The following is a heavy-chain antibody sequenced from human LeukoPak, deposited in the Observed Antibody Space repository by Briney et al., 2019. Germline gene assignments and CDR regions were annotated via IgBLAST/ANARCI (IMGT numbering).Heavy chain of an antibody. J-gene: IGHJ6*02. CDR1: GGSFSGYY. D-gene: IGHD2-2*01. V-gene: IGHV4-34*01. CDR2: INHSGST. CDR3: ARIPGSSTSSTIKYYYYGMDV. Sequence: PSETLSLTCAVYGGSFSGYYWSWIRQPPGKGLEWIGEINHSGSTNYNPSLKSRVTISVDTSKNQFSLKLSSVTAADTAVYYCARIPGSSTSSTIKYYYYGMDVWGQGTRSPSP.